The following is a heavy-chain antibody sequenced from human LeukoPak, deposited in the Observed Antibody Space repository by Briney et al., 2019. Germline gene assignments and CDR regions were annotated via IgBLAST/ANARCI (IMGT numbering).Heavy chain of an antibody. D-gene: IGHD3-16*01. CDR1: GFTFDDYG. V-gene: IGHV3-20*04. CDR2: INWNGGST. Sequence: PGGSLRLSCAASGFTFDDYGMSWVRQAPGKGLEWVSGINWNGGSTGYADSVKGRFTISRDNSKNTLYLQMNSLRAEDTAVYYCAKDGANAFDIWGQGTMVTVSS. J-gene: IGHJ3*02. CDR3: AKDGANAFDI.